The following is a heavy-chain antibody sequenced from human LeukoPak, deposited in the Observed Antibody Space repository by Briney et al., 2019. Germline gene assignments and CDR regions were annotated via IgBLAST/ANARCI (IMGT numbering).Heavy chain of an antibody. V-gene: IGHV1-18*01. CDR1: GYTFTSYG. D-gene: IGHD4-17*01. Sequence: ASVKVSCKASGYTFTSYGISWVRQAPGQGLEWMGWISAYNGNTNYAQKLQGRVTMTTDTSTSTAYMELRSLGSDDTAVYYCARAEGDYGISDNWFDPWGQGTLVTVSS. CDR3: ARAEGDYGISDNWFDP. CDR2: ISAYNGNT. J-gene: IGHJ5*02.